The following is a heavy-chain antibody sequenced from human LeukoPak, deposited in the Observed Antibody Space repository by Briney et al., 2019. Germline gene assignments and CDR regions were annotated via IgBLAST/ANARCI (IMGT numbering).Heavy chain of an antibody. V-gene: IGHV4-34*01. D-gene: IGHD1-26*01. Sequence: PSETLSLTCTVSGGSIRSYFWSWIRQPPGKGLEWIGEINHSGSTNYNPSLKSRVTISVDTSKNQFSLKLSSVTAADTAVYYCARFRKLLPRAAGDYWGQGTLVTVSS. J-gene: IGHJ4*02. CDR3: ARFRKLLPRAAGDY. CDR1: GGSIRSYF. CDR2: INHSGST.